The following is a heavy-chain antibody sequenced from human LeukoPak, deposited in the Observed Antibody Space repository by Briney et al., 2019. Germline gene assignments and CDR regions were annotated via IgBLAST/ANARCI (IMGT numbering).Heavy chain of an antibody. CDR1: GYTFTGYY. CDR3: ARARGSGSYYRPLDY. D-gene: IGHD3-10*01. V-gene: IGHV1-2*02. J-gene: IGHJ4*02. Sequence: ASVKVSCKASGYTFTGYYIHWVRQAPGQGLEWMGMIYPRDGSTSYAQKFQGRVTMTRDTSISTAYMELSRLRSDDTAVYYCARARGSGSYYRPLDYWGQGTLVTVSS. CDR2: IYPRDGST.